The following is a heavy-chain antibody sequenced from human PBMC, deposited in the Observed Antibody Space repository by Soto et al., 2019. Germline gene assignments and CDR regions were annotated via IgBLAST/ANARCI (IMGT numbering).Heavy chain of an antibody. J-gene: IGHJ4*02. Sequence: SETLSLTCTVSGGSISSYHWSWIRQSAGKGLEWIGRIYTSGNTHYNPSLKSRVTVSIDTSKNQFFLTVNSVTAADSAVYYCARESGDNWDYEAYWGQGTLVTVSS. V-gene: IGHV4-4*07. CDR1: GGSISSYH. D-gene: IGHD1-7*01. CDR3: ARESGDNWDYEAY. CDR2: IYTSGNT.